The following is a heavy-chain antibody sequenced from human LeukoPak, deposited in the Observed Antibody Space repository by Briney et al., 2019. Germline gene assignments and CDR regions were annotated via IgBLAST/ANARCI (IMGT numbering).Heavy chain of an antibody. J-gene: IGHJ5*02. Sequence: SETLSLTCAVYGGSFSGYYWSWIRQPPGKGLEWIGEINHSGSTNYNPSLKSRVTISVDTSKNQFSLKLSSVTAADTAVYYCARGPVAALVPYWFDPCGQGTLVTVSS. CDR2: INHSGST. CDR1: GGSFSGYY. D-gene: IGHD6-6*01. CDR3: ARGPVAALVPYWFDP. V-gene: IGHV4-34*01.